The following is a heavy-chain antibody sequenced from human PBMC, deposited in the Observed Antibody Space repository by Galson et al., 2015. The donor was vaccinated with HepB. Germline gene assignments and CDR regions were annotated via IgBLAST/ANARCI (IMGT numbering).Heavy chain of an antibody. CDR1: GFTFSDYY. D-gene: IGHD4-17*01. J-gene: IGHJ4*02. V-gene: IGHV3-11*06. CDR3: ARGDGDYVSPFDY. Sequence: SLRLSCAASGFTFSDYYMSWIRQAPGKGLEWVSYISSSSSYTNYADSVKGRFTISRDNAKNSLYLQMNSLRAEDTAVYYCARGDGDYVSPFDYWGQGTLVTVSS. CDR2: ISSSSSYT.